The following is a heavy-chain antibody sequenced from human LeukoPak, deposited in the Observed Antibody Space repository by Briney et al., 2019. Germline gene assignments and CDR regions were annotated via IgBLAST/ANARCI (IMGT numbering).Heavy chain of an antibody. CDR3: ARARGGSGV. D-gene: IGHD3-10*01. CDR1: GYTFTSYY. J-gene: IGHJ4*02. V-gene: IGHV1-46*01. Sequence: VASVKVSCKASGYTFTSYYMHWVRQAPGQGLEWMGIINPSGGSTSYAQKFQGRVTITADESTSTAYMELSSLRSEDTAVYYCARARGGSGVWGQGTLVTVSS. CDR2: INPSGGST.